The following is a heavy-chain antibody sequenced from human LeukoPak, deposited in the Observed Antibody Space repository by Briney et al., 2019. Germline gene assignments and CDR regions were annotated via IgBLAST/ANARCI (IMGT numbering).Heavy chain of an antibody. Sequence: GESLKISCRGSGYSFTSYWIGWVRQMPGKGLEWMGIIYPGDSDTRYSPSFQGQVTISADKSISTAYLRWSSLKASDTAMYYCARRGRYCSGGSCYNFDYWGQGTLVTVSS. CDR3: ARRGRYCSGGSCYNFDY. D-gene: IGHD2-15*01. CDR2: IYPGDSDT. V-gene: IGHV5-51*01. CDR1: GYSFTSYW. J-gene: IGHJ4*02.